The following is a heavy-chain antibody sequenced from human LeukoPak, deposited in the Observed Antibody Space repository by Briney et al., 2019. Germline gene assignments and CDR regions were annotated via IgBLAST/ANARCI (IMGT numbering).Heavy chain of an antibody. CDR3: VKSYYDSTGYSCWFDP. CDR2: IYTSGTI. V-gene: IGHV4-61*02. Sequence: SETLSLTYTVSGGSISSDRDYWNWIRQPAGKGLEWIGRIYTSGTIDYNPSLRSRLTMSLDTSRNQFSLKLSSVTAADTAVYYCVKSYYDSTGYSCWFDPWSQGTLVTVSS. CDR1: GGSISSDRDY. J-gene: IGHJ5*02. D-gene: IGHD3-22*01.